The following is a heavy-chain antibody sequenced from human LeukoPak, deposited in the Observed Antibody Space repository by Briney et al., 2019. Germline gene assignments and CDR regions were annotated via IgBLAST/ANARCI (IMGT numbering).Heavy chain of an antibody. CDR1: GYNFITYY. V-gene: IGHV1-46*01. CDR2: INPSGGST. D-gene: IGHD2-8*01. CDR3: AREDVVLVDAVRYYYYGMDV. J-gene: IGHJ6*02. Sequence: ASVKVSCKASGYNFITYYMHWVRQAPGQGLEWMGIINPSGGSTSYAQKFQDRVTMTRDTSTSTAYMELSSLKSEDTAVYYCAREDVVLVDAVRYYYYGMDVWGQGTTVTVSS.